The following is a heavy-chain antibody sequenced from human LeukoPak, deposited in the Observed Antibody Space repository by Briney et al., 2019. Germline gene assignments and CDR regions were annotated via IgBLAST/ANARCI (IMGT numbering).Heavy chain of an antibody. V-gene: IGHV4-61*10. CDR2: MSSSGIS. J-gene: IGHJ4*02. CDR1: NGSISSDTYF. D-gene: IGHD6-19*01. CDR3: AAVYSSGWYRTDY. Sequence: SETLSLTCTVSNGSISSDTYFWSWIRQPAGKGLEWIGRMSSSGISTYSPSLKSRVTISIDTSRNQFSLKLSSVTAADTAVYYCAAVYSSGWYRTDYWGQGTLVTVSS.